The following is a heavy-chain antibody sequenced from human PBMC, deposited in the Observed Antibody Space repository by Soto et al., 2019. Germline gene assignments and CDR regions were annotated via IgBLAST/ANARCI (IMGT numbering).Heavy chain of an antibody. V-gene: IGHV1-69*01. Sequence: QVQVVQSGVEVRRPGSSVKVSCKASGGTFKNCVISWVRQAPGQGLEWMGGIIPLFGTTDFAQRFQGRLTITTDESTTTAYMELSRLRSEDTATYYCAAELGFGKFSVVWGQGTTVIVSS. J-gene: IGHJ6*02. CDR1: GGTFKNCV. D-gene: IGHD7-27*01. CDR2: IIPLFGTT. CDR3: AAELGFGKFSVV.